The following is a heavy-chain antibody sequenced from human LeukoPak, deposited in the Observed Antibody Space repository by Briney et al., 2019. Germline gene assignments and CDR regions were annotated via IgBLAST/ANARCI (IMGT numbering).Heavy chain of an antibody. CDR3: ARDPGGTFDY. CDR1: GGSISSYY. J-gene: IGHJ4*02. CDR2: IYYSGST. Sequence: SETLSLTCAVSGGSISSYYWSWIRQPPGKGLEWIGYIYYSGSTNYNPSLKSRVTISVDTSKNQFSLKLSSVTAADTAVYYCARDPGGTFDYWGQGTLVTVSS. D-gene: IGHD3-16*01. V-gene: IGHV4-59*01.